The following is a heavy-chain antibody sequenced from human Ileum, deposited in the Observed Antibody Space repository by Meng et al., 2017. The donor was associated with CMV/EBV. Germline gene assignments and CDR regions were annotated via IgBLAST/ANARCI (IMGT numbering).Heavy chain of an antibody. Sequence: MHQPESGPKLVSSSETRSLPGNVSGGSIITYYWTWIRQPPGKGLEWIGYTSHGGSSNYNHSLESLVTISVDTTKNQYSLKLSSVTAANAAVYYFARDEEHSYVKWFDPWGQGTLVTVSS. J-gene: IGHJ5*02. D-gene: IGHD3-16*01. CDR2: TSHGGSS. CDR3: ARDEEHSYVKWFDP. CDR1: GGSIITYY. V-gene: IGHV4-59*01.